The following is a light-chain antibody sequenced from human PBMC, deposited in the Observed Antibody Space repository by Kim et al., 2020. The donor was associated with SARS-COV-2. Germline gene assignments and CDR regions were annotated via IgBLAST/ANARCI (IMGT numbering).Light chain of an antibody. J-gene: IGLJ3*02. CDR1: SSNIGRNT. CDR2: NNN. Sequence: QSVLTQPPSASGTPGQRVTISCSGGSSNIGRNTVSWYQQVPGTAPKLLIYNNNRRPSGVPGRFSGSKSGTSASLAISGLQSEDEGDYSCATWDDSLNGPVCGGGTQLTVL. CDR3: ATWDDSLNGPV. V-gene: IGLV1-44*01.